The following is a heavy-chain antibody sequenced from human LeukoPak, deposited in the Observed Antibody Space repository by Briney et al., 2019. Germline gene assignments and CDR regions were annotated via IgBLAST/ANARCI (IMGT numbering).Heavy chain of an antibody. CDR1: GYSISSGLY. CDR3: ARECSGGSCYSWNY. D-gene: IGHD2-15*01. V-gene: IGHV4-38-2*02. CDR2: IYYRGHS. J-gene: IGHJ4*02. Sequence: AETLSLTCTVSGYSISSGLYWGWVRPRAGKGVEGIGIIYYRGHSYYRPSLQSRVSMSLNTSNNLFSLTLSSVTAADTALYYCARECSGGSCYSWNYWGQPTLLTVSS.